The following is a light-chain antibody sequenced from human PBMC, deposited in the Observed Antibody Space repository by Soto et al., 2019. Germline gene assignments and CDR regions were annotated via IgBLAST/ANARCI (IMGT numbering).Light chain of an antibody. Sequence: EIVLPQTPLSSPVTLGQSASISCWSNQSLVYSDGKTYLSWLQHRPGQPPRLLIDRVSNRLPGVPDRFSGSGAGTEFTLKINRVEADDAGSYYCVQFAQIPLTFGQRTMMEIK. CDR3: VQFAQIPLT. CDR2: RVS. J-gene: IGKJ2*01. V-gene: IGKV2-24*01. CDR1: QSLVYSDGKTY.